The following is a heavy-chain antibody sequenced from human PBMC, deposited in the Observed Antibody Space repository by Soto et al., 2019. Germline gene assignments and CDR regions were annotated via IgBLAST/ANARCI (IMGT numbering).Heavy chain of an antibody. Sequence: GGSLRLSCAVSGFTFADYAVHWVRQSAGKGLEWVSFINADGSEKYYADSVRGRFTISRDNSKDSFYLQMNSLRLEDTAMYYCAKAKFYYDSSPYDSWGQGTLVTVSS. CDR2: INADGSEK. V-gene: IGHV3-43D*04. CDR1: GFTFADYA. D-gene: IGHD3-22*01. J-gene: IGHJ4*02. CDR3: AKAKFYYDSSPYDS.